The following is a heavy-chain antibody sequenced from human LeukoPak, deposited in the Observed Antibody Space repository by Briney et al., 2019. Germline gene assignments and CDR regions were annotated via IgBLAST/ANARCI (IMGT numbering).Heavy chain of an antibody. J-gene: IGHJ4*02. CDR3: AKDAKGVPGYCSGGSCSLFDY. CDR1: GFTFSSYA. Sequence: SGGSLRLSCAASGFTFSSYAMSWVRQAPGKGLEWVSAISGSGGSTYYADSVKGRFTISRDNSKNTLYLQMNSLRAEDTAVYYCAKDAKGVPGYCSGGSCSLFDYWGQGTLVTVSS. D-gene: IGHD2-15*01. V-gene: IGHV3-23*01. CDR2: ISGSGGST.